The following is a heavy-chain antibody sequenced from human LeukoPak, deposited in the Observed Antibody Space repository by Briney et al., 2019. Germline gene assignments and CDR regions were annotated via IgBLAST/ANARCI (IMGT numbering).Heavy chain of an antibody. D-gene: IGHD5-12*01. CDR3: ARGHSGYDSFDY. J-gene: IGHJ4*02. CDR1: GYSISSGYY. Sequence: PSKTLSLTCTVSGYSISSGYYRGWTRQPPGKGLEWIGSIYHSGSTYYNPSLKSRVTISVDTSKNQFSLKLSSVTAADTAVYYCARGHSGYDSFDYWGQGTLVTVSS. CDR2: IYHSGST. V-gene: IGHV4-38-2*02.